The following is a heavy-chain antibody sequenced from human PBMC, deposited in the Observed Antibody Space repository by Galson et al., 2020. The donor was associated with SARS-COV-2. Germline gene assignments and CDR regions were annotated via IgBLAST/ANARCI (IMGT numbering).Heavy chain of an antibody. CDR3: ARARLYAYDAFDI. Sequence: GGSLRLSCAASGFTFSSYSMNWVRQAPGKGLEWVSSISSSSSYIYYADSVKGRFTISRDNAKNSLYLQMNSLRAEDTAVYYCARARLYAYDAFDIWGQGTMVTVSS. CDR2: ISSSSSYI. CDR1: GFTFSSYS. D-gene: IGHD3-16*02. J-gene: IGHJ3*02. V-gene: IGHV3-21*01.